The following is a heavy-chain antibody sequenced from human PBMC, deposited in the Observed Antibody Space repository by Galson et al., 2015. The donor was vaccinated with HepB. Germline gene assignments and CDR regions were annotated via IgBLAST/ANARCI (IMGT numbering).Heavy chain of an antibody. CDR3: ARSGQTTVTPWNYFYYYGMDV. D-gene: IGHD4-17*01. J-gene: IGHJ6*02. Sequence: SLRLSCAASGFTFSDYYMTWIRRAPGKGLEWISCISSSGETITYADSVKGRFTISRDNAKHSLYLQLNSLRAEDTAVYYCARSGQTTVTPWNYFYYYGMDVWGQGTTVTVSS. CDR2: ISSSGETI. CDR1: GFTFSDYY. V-gene: IGHV3-11*01.